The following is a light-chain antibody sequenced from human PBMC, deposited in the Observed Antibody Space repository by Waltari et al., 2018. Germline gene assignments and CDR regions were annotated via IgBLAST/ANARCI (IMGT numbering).Light chain of an antibody. V-gene: IGKV1-39*01. CDR2: AAS. CDR1: QSSSSY. J-gene: IGKJ1*01. Sequence: DIQMTQSPSSLSASVGDRVTITCRACQSSSSYLNWYQQKPGKAPKLLIYAASSLQSGVPSRFSGSGSGTDFTLTISSLQPEDFATYYCQQSYSTLRTFGQGTKVEIK. CDR3: QQSYSTLRT.